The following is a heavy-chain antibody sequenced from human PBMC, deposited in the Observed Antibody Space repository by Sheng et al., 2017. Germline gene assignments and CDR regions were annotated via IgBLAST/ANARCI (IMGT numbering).Heavy chain of an antibody. CDR3: ARGASAWAWRYRSSLSEFDP. D-gene: IGHD3-16*02. V-gene: IGHV4-34*01. J-gene: IGHJ5*02. CDR2: INHSGST. CDR1: GGSFSGYY. Sequence: QVQLQQWGAGLLKPSETLSLTCAVYGGSFSGYYWSWIRQPPGKGLEWIGEINHSGSTNYNPSLKSRVTISVDTSKNQFSLKLSSVTAADTAVYYCARGASAWAWRYRSSLSEFDPWGQGTLVTVSS.